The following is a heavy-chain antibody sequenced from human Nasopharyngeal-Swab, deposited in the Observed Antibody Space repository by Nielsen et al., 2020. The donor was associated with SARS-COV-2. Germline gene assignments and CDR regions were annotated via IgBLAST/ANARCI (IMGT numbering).Heavy chain of an antibody. D-gene: IGHD3-10*01. Sequence: GSLRLSCTVSGGSISSYYWSWIRQPAGKGLEWIGRIYTSGSTNYNPSPKSRVTMSVDTSKNQFSLKLSSVTAADTAVYYCARESLHYYGSGSYYNVLDYWGQGTLVTVSS. J-gene: IGHJ4*02. CDR1: GGSISSYY. CDR2: IYTSGST. V-gene: IGHV4-4*07. CDR3: ARESLHYYGSGSYYNVLDY.